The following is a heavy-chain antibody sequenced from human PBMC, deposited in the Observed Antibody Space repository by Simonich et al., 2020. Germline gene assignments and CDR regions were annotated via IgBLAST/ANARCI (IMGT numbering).Heavy chain of an antibody. V-gene: IGHV3-7*01. J-gene: IGHJ4*02. Sequence: EVQLVESGGGLVQPGGSLRLSCAASGFTFSSYWMSWVRQAPGKGLEWGANIKQDGSEKYYVDSVKGRFTISRDNAKNSLYLQMNSLRAEDTAVYYCARDRGYSSSLGYFDYWGQGTLVTVSS. D-gene: IGHD6-6*01. CDR2: IKQDGSEK. CDR3: ARDRGYSSSLGYFDY. CDR1: GFTFSSYW.